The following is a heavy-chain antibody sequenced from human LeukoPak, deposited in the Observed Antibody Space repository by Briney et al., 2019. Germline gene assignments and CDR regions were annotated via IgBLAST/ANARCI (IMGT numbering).Heavy chain of an antibody. CDR2: ISGYNGNT. CDR1: GYTLTIYG. Sequence: GASVTVSCKASGYTLTIYGISWVRQAPGQGLEWMGWISGYNGNTNFAQKFQGRVTMTTDTSTSTAYMELRSLRLDDTAVYYCARASESGWREFDYWGQGTVVTVSS. D-gene: IGHD6-19*01. J-gene: IGHJ4*02. CDR3: ARASESGWREFDY. V-gene: IGHV1-18*01.